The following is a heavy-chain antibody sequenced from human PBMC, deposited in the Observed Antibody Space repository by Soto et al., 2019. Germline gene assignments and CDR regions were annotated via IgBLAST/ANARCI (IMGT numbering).Heavy chain of an antibody. D-gene: IGHD3-22*01. CDR2: IGGFGGHT. CDR3: AKEAREHYYDSRGYYW. Sequence: GGSLRLSCADSGFNFSGYAMTWIRQAPGKGLAWVSSIGGFGGHTYYAESVKGRVTVSRDNSKNTLYMLMNSLRAEDMAVCYCAKEAREHYYDSRGYYWWGQGTLVPVPS. J-gene: IGHJ4*02. V-gene: IGHV3-23*01. CDR1: GFNFSGYA.